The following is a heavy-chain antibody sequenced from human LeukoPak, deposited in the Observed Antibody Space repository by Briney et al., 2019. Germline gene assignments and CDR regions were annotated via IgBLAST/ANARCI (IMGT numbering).Heavy chain of an antibody. D-gene: IGHD2-2*01. V-gene: IGHV3-23*01. J-gene: IGHJ4*02. CDR2: ISDSGGST. CDR3: AKSHSVVSRGYFDY. Sequence: GGSLRLSCAASGFTFSSYAMTWVRQAPGKGLEWVSTISDSGGSTYYANSVKGRFTLSRDNSKNTLFVQMNSLGAEDTAVYYCAKSHSVVSRGYFDYWGQGILVTVSS. CDR1: GFTFSSYA.